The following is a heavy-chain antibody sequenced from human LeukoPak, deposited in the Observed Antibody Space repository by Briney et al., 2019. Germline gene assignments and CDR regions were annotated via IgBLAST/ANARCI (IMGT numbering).Heavy chain of an antibody. CDR1: GFTFSSYA. V-gene: IGHV3-7*03. D-gene: IGHD1-1*01. CDR2: IKPDGSQK. J-gene: IGHJ4*02. Sequence: GGSLRLSCTGSGFTFSSYAMSWVRQAPGKGLEWVANIKPDGSQKYYVDSVKGRFTISRDNAKNSLYLQMNSIRADDTAVYYCARVNTNWPLDYWGQGTLLTVSS. CDR3: ARVNTNWPLDY.